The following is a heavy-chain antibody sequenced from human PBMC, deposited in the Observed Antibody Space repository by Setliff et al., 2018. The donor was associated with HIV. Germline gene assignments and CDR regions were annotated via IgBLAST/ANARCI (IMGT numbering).Heavy chain of an antibody. Sequence: SVKVSCKASGGTFKNLAISWVRQAPGQGLEWMGGVIPSFATANYAQKFQGRTTITADELTSTVYMDLNSLKSEDSAVYYCANPHDGGAFDVWGQGTAVTVSS. V-gene: IGHV1-69*13. D-gene: IGHD1-1*01. CDR1: GGTFKNLA. CDR3: ANPHDGGAFDV. J-gene: IGHJ3*01. CDR2: VIPSFATA.